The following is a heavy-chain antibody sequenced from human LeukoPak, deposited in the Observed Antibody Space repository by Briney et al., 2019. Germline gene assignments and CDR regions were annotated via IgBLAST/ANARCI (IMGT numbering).Heavy chain of an antibody. V-gene: IGHV3-23*01. CDR2: ISGSGGST. J-gene: IGHJ4*02. CDR1: GFTFSSYA. Sequence: GGSLRLSCAASGFTFSSYAMSWVSQAPGKGLEWVSAISGSGGSTYYADSVKGRFTISRDNSKNTLFLQMNSLRAEDTAVYYCAKRTEYSNYGPFDYWGQGTLVTVSS. D-gene: IGHD4-11*01. CDR3: AKRTEYSNYGPFDY.